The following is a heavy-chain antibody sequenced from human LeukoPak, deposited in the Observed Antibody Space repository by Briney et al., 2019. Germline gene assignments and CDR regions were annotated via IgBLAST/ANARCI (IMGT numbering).Heavy chain of an antibody. CDR3: ATVWSGYRVDMDV. J-gene: IGHJ6*03. CDR2: ISGSGGST. CDR1: GFTFSSYA. Sequence: GGSLRLSCAASGFTFSSYAMSWVRQAPGKGLEWVSAISGSGGSTYYADSVKGRFTISRDNSKSTLYLQMSSLRAEDTAVYYCATVWSGYRVDMDVWGKGTTVTVSS. D-gene: IGHD3-3*01. V-gene: IGHV3-23*01.